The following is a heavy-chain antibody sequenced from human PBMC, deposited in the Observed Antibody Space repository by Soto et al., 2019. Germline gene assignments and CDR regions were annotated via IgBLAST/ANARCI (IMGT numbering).Heavy chain of an antibody. CDR2: SA. CDR3: AREGPPDIAWFDP. V-gene: IGHV1-69*01. J-gene: IGHJ5*02. Sequence: QVQLVQSGAEVKKPGSSVKVSCKASGGTFSIYTISWVRQAPGQGVEWMGGSANSAQKFQGRLTVTADESTSTVYLELSSLTSEDTAVYYCAREGPPDIAWFDPWGQGTLVSVSS. CDR1: GGTFSIYT. D-gene: IGHD2-15*01.